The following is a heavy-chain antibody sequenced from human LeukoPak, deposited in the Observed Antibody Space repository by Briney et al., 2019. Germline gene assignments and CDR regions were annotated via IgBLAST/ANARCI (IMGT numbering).Heavy chain of an antibody. CDR1: GGSISSYY. CDR3: ARARDYYDGLYYFDY. D-gene: IGHD3-22*01. CDR2: IYYSGST. V-gene: IGHV4-59*01. J-gene: IGHJ4*02. Sequence: SETLSLACTVSGGSISSYYWSWIRQPPGKGLEWIGYIYYSGSTNYNPSLKSRVTISVDTSKNQFSLRLSSVTAADTAVYYCARARDYYDGLYYFDYWGQGTLVTVSS.